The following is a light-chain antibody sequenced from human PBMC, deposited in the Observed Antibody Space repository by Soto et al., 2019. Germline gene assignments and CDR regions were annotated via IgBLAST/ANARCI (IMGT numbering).Light chain of an antibody. Sequence: IQMTQSPSTLFWSVGSRVTITCPASQTISSWLAWYQQKPGKAPKLLIYKASTLKSGVPSRFSGSGSGTEFTLTISSLQPDDFATYYCQHYNSYSEAFGQGTKVDIK. CDR3: QHYNSYSEA. CDR2: KAS. V-gene: IGKV1-5*03. J-gene: IGKJ1*01. CDR1: QTISSW.